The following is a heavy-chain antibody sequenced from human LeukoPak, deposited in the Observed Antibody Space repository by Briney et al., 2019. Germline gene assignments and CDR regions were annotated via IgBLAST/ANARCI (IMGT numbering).Heavy chain of an antibody. CDR1: GFTFNTYA. V-gene: IGHV1-3*01. Sequence: PGGSLRLSCSASGFTFNTYAMHWVRQAPGQRLEWMGWINAGNGNTKYSQKFQGRVTITRDTSASTAYMELSSLRSEDTAVYYCARAPPPYYYDSSGSFDYWGQGTLVTVSS. D-gene: IGHD3-22*01. CDR2: INAGNGNT. J-gene: IGHJ4*02. CDR3: ARAPPPYYYDSSGSFDY.